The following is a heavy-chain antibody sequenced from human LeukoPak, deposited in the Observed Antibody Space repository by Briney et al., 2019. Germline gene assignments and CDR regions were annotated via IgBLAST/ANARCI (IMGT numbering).Heavy chain of an antibody. CDR3: ARVSGYYDSSGYYQYYFDY. Sequence: SETLSLTRTVSGGSISSYYWSWIRQPAGKGLEWIGRIYTSGSTNYNPSLKSRVTMSVDTSKNQFSLKLSSVTAADTAVYYCARVSGYYDSSGYYQYYFDYWGQGTLVTVSS. D-gene: IGHD3-22*01. V-gene: IGHV4-4*07. CDR2: IYTSGST. CDR1: GGSISSYY. J-gene: IGHJ4*02.